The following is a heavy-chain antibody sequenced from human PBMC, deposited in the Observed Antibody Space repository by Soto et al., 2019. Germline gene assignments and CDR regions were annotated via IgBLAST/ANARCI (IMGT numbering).Heavy chain of an antibody. CDR2: IYSSGST. D-gene: IGHD3-3*01. CDR1: GGAISGYY. V-gene: IGHV4-4*07. Sequence: SETLSLTCTVTGGAISGYYWTWIRQSDGEGLEWIGRIYSSGSTNYNPSLKSRVTIPLDTSMNYFSLRLSSVTAADTAVYYCARGQRFSDWFDPWGQGTLVTVSS. CDR3: ARGQRFSDWFDP. J-gene: IGHJ5*02.